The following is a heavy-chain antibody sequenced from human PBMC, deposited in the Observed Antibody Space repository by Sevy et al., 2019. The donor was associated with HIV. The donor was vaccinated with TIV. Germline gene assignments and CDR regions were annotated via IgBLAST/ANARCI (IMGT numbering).Heavy chain of an antibody. CDR3: ARHGIATAGLSYYFDL. CDR2: ISSSSSYI. V-gene: IGHV3-21*01. D-gene: IGHD6-13*01. Sequence: GGSLRLSCAASGFTFSYDGLSWVRQAPGKGLEWVSSISSSSSYIYYADSVQGRFTISRDNAENSLYLQMSSLGAEDTAVYYCARHGIATAGLSYYFDLWGQGTLVTVSS. J-gene: IGHJ4*02. CDR1: GFTFSYDG.